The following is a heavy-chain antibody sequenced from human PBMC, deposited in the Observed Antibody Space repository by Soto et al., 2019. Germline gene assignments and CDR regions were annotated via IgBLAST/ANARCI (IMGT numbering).Heavy chain of an antibody. CDR3: ARGGRYRYAMDV. CDR2: IYHSGTT. D-gene: IGHD1-1*01. CDR1: GGSLSPYY. J-gene: IGHJ6*02. V-gene: IGHV4-59*01. Sequence: QVQLQESGPGLVKPSETLSLTCTVSGGSLSPYYWIWIRQPPGKGLEWIGYIYHSGTTNYNPSLKSRVSISVDTSKNQFSLKLSSVTAADTAVYYCARGGRYRYAMDVWGQGTTVYVSS.